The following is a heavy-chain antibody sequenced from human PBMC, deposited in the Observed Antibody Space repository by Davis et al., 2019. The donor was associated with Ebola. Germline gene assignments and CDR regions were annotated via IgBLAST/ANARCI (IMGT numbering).Heavy chain of an antibody. CDR1: GFTFSRST. Sequence: GESLKISCAVSGFTFSRSTIHWVRQAPGKGLEWVGRIRTKSNNYTTEFAASMKGRFTISRDDSKSTAYPQMNGLETEDTAVYFCTRGDSLYWGQGTLVIVSS. D-gene: IGHD4-11*01. CDR2: IRTKSNNYTT. V-gene: IGHV3-73*01. CDR3: TRGDSLY. J-gene: IGHJ4*02.